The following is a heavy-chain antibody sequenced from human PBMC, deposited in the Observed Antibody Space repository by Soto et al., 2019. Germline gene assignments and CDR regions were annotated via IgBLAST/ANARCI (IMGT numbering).Heavy chain of an antibody. CDR2: FYYSGST. J-gene: IGHJ4*02. CDR1: GGSISSTSYY. CDR3: AREVVGGGVAGAGCFDY. D-gene: IGHD2-15*01. V-gene: IGHV4-39*02. Sequence: SETLSLTCTVSGGSISSTSYYWVWIRQPPGKGLERIGSFYYSGSTYYNPSLKSRVTISVDTSENHFSLRLSSVTAADTAVYYCAREVVGGGVAGAGCFDYWGQGTLVTVSS.